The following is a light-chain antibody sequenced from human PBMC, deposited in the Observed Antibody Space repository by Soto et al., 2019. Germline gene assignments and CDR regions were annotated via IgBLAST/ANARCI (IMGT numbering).Light chain of an antibody. CDR1: NIGSKS. CDR3: QVWHSSSDHYV. V-gene: IGLV3-21*02. J-gene: IGLJ1*01. Sequence: SYELTQPPSVSMAPGQTARVTCGGNNIGSKSVHWYQQKPGQAPVLVVYDNNDRPSGIPERFSGSNSGNTATLTISRVEAGDEADYYCQVWHSSSDHYVLGTGTKLTVL. CDR2: DNN.